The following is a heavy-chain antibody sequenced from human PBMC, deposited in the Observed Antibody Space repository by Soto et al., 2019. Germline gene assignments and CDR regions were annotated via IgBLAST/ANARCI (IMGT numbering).Heavy chain of an antibody. Sequence: EVQLVESGGGLVKPGGSLRLSCISSGFTFRTYTMNWVRQAPGKGLEWVSGIRGFSPYTFYAESVKGRFTISRDNAKKSLYLQMNSLRAEDTAVYYCARDRGYDAHDYYYNAMDVGGQGTTVTVSS. CDR1: GFTFRTYT. D-gene: IGHD2-15*01. V-gene: IGHV3-21*01. CDR3: ARDRGYDAHDYYYNAMDV. CDR2: IRGFSPYT. J-gene: IGHJ6*02.